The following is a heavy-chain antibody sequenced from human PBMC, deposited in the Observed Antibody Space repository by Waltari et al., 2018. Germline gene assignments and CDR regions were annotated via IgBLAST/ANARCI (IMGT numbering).Heavy chain of an antibody. CDR2: IYSGGST. J-gene: IGHJ4*02. CDR3: AKGGLLPFDY. CDR1: GFTFTSYA. Sequence: EVQLLESGGGLVQPGGSLRLSCAASGFTFTSYAMSWVRPAPGKGLEGVSVIYSGGSTYYADSVKGRFTISRDNSKNTLYLQMNSLRAEDTAVYYCAKGGLLPFDYWGQGTLVTVSS. V-gene: IGHV3-23*03.